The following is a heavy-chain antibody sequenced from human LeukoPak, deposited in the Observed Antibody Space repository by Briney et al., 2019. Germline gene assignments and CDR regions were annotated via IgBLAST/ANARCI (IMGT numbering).Heavy chain of an antibody. D-gene: IGHD3-10*01. CDR2: INAGNGNT. Sequence: GATVKISCKASGYTFTSYAMHWVRQAPGQRLEWMGWINAGNGNTKYSQKFQGRVTITRDTSASTAYMELSSLRSEDTAVYYCATDLLLYYYGSGSPTPRWGQGTLVTVSS. CDR3: ATDLLLYYYGSGSPTPR. J-gene: IGHJ4*02. V-gene: IGHV1-3*01. CDR1: GYTFTSYA.